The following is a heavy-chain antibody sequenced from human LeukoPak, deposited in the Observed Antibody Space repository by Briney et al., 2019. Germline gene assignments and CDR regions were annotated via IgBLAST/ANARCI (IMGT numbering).Heavy chain of an antibody. CDR3: ARRGHGYGSPFDY. J-gene: IGHJ4*02. Sequence: GGSLRLSCAASGFTVSSNYMNWVRQAPGKGPEWVSMIYPNDNTFYTVSVKGRFTISRDNSKNTLDLQMSSLRAEDTAVYYCARRGHGYGSPFDYWGQGTLVTVSS. V-gene: IGHV3-66*04. D-gene: IGHD5-18*01. CDR1: GFTVSSNY. CDR2: IYPNDNT.